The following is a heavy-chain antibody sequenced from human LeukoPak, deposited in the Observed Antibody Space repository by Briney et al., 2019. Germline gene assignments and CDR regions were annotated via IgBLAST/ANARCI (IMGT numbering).Heavy chain of an antibody. CDR1: GGSISSYY. Sequence: SETLSLTCTVSGGSISSYYWSWIRQPPGKGLEWIGYIYYSGSTNYNPSLKSRVTISVDTSKNQFSLKLSSVTAADTAVYYCARGTQQLKRAFGIWGQGTMVTVSS. CDR3: ARGTQQLKRAFGI. J-gene: IGHJ3*02. D-gene: IGHD1-1*01. V-gene: IGHV4-59*01. CDR2: IYYSGST.